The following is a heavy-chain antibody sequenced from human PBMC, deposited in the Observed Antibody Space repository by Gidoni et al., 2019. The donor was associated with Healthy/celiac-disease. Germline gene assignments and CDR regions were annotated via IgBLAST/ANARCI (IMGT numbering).Heavy chain of an antibody. D-gene: IGHD3-22*01. V-gene: IGHV4-59*01. Sequence: QVQLQESGPGLVKPSVTLSLTCIVSGGPINNYYWSWIRQPPGEGLEWVGSIYYSGSTNSNPSLKSRVTISVDTSKNQFSLRLSSVTAADTAVYYCAREGYDSSGYYRVFDHWGQGTLVIVSS. CDR1: GGPINNYY. J-gene: IGHJ4*02. CDR3: AREGYDSSGYYRVFDH. CDR2: IYYSGST.